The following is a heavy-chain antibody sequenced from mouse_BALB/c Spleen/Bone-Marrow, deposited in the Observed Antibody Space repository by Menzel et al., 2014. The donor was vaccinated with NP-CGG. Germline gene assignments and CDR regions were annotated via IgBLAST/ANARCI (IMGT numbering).Heavy chain of an antibody. CDR2: ISSGGCYT. CDR3: TRQRNWDHYAMDY. Sequence: DVQLQESGGDLVKPGGPLKLSCAASGFTFSTYGMSWVRQTPDKRPEWAATISSGGCYTYYPDSVKGRFTISRDNANNTLYLQMSSLKSEDTAMYYCTRQRNWDHYAMDYWGQGTSVTVSS. V-gene: IGHV5-6*01. CDR1: GFTFSTYG. J-gene: IGHJ4*01. D-gene: IGHD4-1*01.